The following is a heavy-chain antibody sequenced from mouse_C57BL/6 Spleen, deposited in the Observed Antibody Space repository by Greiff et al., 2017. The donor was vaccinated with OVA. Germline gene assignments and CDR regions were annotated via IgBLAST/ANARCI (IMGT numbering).Heavy chain of an antibody. Sequence: VQLQQPGAALVKPGASVKLSCKASGYTFTSYWMHWVKQRPGQGLEWIGMIHPNSGSTNYNEKFKSKATLTVDKSSSTAYMQLSSLTSEDSAVYYCARGGDFPWFAYWGQGTLVTVSA. V-gene: IGHV1-64*01. CDR3: ARGGDFPWFAY. J-gene: IGHJ3*01. CDR1: GYTFTSYW. CDR2: IHPNSGST.